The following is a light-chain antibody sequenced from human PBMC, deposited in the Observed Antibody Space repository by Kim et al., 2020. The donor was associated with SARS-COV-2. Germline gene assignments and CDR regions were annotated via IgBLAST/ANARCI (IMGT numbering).Light chain of an antibody. J-gene: IGKJ4*01. CDR1: QSVSTS. V-gene: IGKV3-11*01. Sequence: SLSPGERATLACGASQSVSTSLAWYQQKPGQAPRLLFYDASNRATGIPARFSGSGSGTDFTLSISSLEPEDFAVYYCQQCYIWPLTFGGGTKVDIK. CDR2: DAS. CDR3: QQCYIWPLT.